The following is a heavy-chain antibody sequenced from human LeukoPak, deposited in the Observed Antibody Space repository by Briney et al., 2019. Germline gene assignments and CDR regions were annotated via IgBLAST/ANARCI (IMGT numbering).Heavy chain of an antibody. CDR1: GGSISSYY. CDR2: IYYSGST. D-gene: IGHD2-21*01. V-gene: IGHV4-59*08. Sequence: PSETLSLTCTVSGGSISSYYWSWIRQPPGKGLEWIGYIYYSGSTNYNPSLKSRVTISVDTSKNQFSLKLSSVTAADTAVYYCARYFRDSWGGGGLDYWGQGTLVTVSS. J-gene: IGHJ4*02. CDR3: ARYFRDSWGGGGLDY.